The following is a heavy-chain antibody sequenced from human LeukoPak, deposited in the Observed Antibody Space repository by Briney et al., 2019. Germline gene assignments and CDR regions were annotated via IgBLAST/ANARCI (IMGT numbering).Heavy chain of an antibody. D-gene: IGHD3-10*01. Sequence: SETLSLIRTVSGGSISSYYWSWIRQPPGKGLEWIGYIYYSGSTNYNPSLKSRVTISVDTSKNQFSLKLSSVTAADTAVYYCARSISITMVRGVTQFDPWGQGTLVTVSS. CDR2: IYYSGST. V-gene: IGHV4-59*01. CDR1: GGSISSYY. CDR3: ARSISITMVRGVTQFDP. J-gene: IGHJ5*02.